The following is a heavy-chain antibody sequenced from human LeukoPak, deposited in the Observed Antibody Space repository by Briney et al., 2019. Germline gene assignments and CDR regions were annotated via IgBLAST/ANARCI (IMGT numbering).Heavy chain of an antibody. CDR1: GGTFSSYA. Sequence: SVKVSCKASGGTFSSYAISWVRQAPGQGLEWMGGIIPIFGTANYAQKFQGRVTITADKSTSTAYMELSSLRSEDTAVYYCARADTAMDPFDYWGQGTLVTVSS. V-gene: IGHV1-69*06. J-gene: IGHJ4*02. CDR3: ARADTAMDPFDY. D-gene: IGHD5-18*01. CDR2: IIPIFGTA.